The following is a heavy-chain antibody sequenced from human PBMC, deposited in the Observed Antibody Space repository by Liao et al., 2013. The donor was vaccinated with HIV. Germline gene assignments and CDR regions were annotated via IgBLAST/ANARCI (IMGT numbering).Heavy chain of an antibody. CDR1: GGSFSGYH. CDR2: INHKANA. CDR3: ARDVVNWFDP. Sequence: QVQLQQWGAGLLKPSETLSLTCAVYGGSFSGYHWSWIRQTPGTGLEWIGEINHKANAYYNPSLEGRVTISVDTSKKQFSLRLSSVTATDTAVYYCARDVVNWFDPWGQGTLVTVSS. J-gene: IGHJ5*02. V-gene: IGHV4-34*01. D-gene: IGHD2-15*01.